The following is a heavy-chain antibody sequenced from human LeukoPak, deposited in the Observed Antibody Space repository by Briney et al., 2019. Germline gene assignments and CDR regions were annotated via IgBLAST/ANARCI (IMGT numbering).Heavy chain of an antibody. CDR3: ARLGRRPYSSSWYPHYYYYGMDV. Sequence: SETLSLTCAVYGGSFSGYYWSWIRQPPGKGLEWIGEINHSGSTNYNPSLKSRVTISVDTSKNQFSLKLSSVTAADTAVYCCARLGRRPYSSSWYPHYYYYGMDVWGQGTTVTVSS. CDR2: INHSGST. D-gene: IGHD6-13*01. CDR1: GGSFSGYY. J-gene: IGHJ6*02. V-gene: IGHV4-34*01.